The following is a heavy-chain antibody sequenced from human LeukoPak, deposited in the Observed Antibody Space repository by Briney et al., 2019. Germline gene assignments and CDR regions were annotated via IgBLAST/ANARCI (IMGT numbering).Heavy chain of an antibody. D-gene: IGHD1-26*01. CDR3: AKDRSPGWELLAAFDI. J-gene: IGHJ3*02. V-gene: IGHV3-23*01. Sequence: GGSLRLPCAASGFTFSSYAMSWVRQAPGKGLEWVSAISGSGGSTYYAGSVKGRFTISRDNSKNTLYLQMNSLRAEDTAVYYCAKDRSPGWELLAAFDIWGQGTMVTVSS. CDR2: ISGSGGST. CDR1: GFTFSSYA.